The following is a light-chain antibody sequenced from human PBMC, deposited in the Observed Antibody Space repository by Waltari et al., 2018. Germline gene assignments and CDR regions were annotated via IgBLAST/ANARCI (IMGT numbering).Light chain of an antibody. J-gene: IGKJ2*01. V-gene: IGKV3-11*01. CDR1: QTVRSY. CDR2: DAS. Sequence: EIVLTQSPATLSLSPGERATLACRAIQTVRSYVAWYQQNPGHAPRLLIFDASSRATGIPAKFSGSGSGTDFTLTVSNLKPEDFAVYYCQQRSNWPYTFGQGTRVEIK. CDR3: QQRSNWPYT.